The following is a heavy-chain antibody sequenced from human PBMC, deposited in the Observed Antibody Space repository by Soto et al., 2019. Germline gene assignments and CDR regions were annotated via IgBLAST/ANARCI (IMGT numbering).Heavy chain of an antibody. Sequence: QVRLQESGPGLMKPSETLSLTCTVSGGSINGYYWNWIRQPAGKGLEWIGRIYATGITNYNPSLKSRVTMSVDTSKNQFSLRLNSVTAADTALYYCVRLGYGTTYSGGYFLFESWGQGTLVTVSS. CDR1: GGSINGYY. J-gene: IGHJ5*01. V-gene: IGHV4-4*07. CDR2: IYATGIT. CDR3: VRLGYGTTYSGGYFLFES. D-gene: IGHD2-21*02.